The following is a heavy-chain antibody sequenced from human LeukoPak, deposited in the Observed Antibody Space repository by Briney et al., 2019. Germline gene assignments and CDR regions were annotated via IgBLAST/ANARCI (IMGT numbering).Heavy chain of an antibody. J-gene: IGHJ4*02. V-gene: IGHV4-34*01. CDR3: ARGAHGLLRFLEWLSEYYFDY. CDR2: INHSGST. Sequence: SETLSLTCAVYGGSFSGYYWSWIRQPPGKGLEWIGEINHSGSTNYNPSLKSRVTISVDTSKNQFSLKLSSVTAADTAVYYCARGAHGLLRFLEWLSEYYFDYWGQGTLVTVSS. CDR1: GGSFSGYY. D-gene: IGHD3-3*01.